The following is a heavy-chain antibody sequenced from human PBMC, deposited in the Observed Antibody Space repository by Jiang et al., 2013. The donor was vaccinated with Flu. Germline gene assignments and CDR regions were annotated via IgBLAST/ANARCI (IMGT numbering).Heavy chain of an antibody. J-gene: IGHJ5*02. D-gene: IGHD6-19*01. CDR2: IDPKSGGT. Sequence: SVKASCKASGYTFTGYYLHWVRQAPGQGLEWVGWIDPKSGGTKYAQKFQGWVTMTRDTAISTAYMELSRLKSDDTALYYCTRGASVSSTGWYRRWFDPWGQGTLVTVSS. V-gene: IGHV1-2*04. CDR3: TRGASVSSTGWYRRWFDP. CDR1: GYTFTGYY.